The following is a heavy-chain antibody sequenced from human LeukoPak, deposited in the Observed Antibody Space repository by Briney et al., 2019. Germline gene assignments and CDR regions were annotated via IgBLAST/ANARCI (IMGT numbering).Heavy chain of an antibody. CDR2: ISGDGVSP. CDR1: GFTFNNYA. Sequence: GGSLRLSCSASGFTFNNYALTWVRQTPGKGLECVSAISGDGVSPYYADSVRGRFTISRDNSKNTLYLQMNSLRAEDTAVYYCAKEAYYYDSRTANYFDYWGQGTLVTVSS. D-gene: IGHD3-22*01. CDR3: AKEAYYYDSRTANYFDY. V-gene: IGHV3-23*01. J-gene: IGHJ4*02.